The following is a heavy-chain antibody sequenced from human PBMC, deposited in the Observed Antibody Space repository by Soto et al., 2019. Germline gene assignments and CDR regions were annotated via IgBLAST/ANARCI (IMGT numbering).Heavy chain of an antibody. CDR1: GFTFSSYA. J-gene: IGHJ4*02. Sequence: EVQLLESGGGLVQPGGSLRLSCAASGFTFSSYAMSWVRQAPGKGLEWVSTISGSGGSTFYADSVKGRFTISRDNSENTLYLQINNPRAEDTAVYYCAKGGLLTGVAYFDYWGQGTLVTVSS. D-gene: IGHD7-27*01. CDR2: ISGSGGST. CDR3: AKGGLLTGVAYFDY. V-gene: IGHV3-23*01.